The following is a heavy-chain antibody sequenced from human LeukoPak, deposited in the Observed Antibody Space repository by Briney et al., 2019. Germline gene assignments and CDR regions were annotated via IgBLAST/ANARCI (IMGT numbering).Heavy chain of an antibody. CDR3: ARFSSECSGGNCYWDY. J-gene: IGHJ4*02. D-gene: IGHD2-15*01. V-gene: IGHV4-59*11. Sequence: SQTLSLTCTVSGGSISVHSWSWIRQPPGKGLEFTGDIHYSGSTLNKPSLKSLVTISLDSPRNQFSLRLTPVTAADTAVYCCARFSSECSGGNCYWDYWGQGTLVTVS. CDR2: IHYSGST. CDR1: GGSISVHS.